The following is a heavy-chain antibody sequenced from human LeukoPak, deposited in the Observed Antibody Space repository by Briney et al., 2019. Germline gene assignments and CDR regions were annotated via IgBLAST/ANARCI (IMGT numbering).Heavy chain of an antibody. CDR1: GGSISSYY. CDR3: ARLSVAFDY. Sequence: SETLSLTCTVSGGSISSYYWSWIRQPPGRGLEWIGYIYYSGSINYNPSLKSRVTISVDTSKNQFSLKLSSVTAADTAVYYCARLSVAFDYWGQGTLVTVSS. J-gene: IGHJ4*02. CDR2: IYYSGSI. V-gene: IGHV4-59*01. D-gene: IGHD6-19*01.